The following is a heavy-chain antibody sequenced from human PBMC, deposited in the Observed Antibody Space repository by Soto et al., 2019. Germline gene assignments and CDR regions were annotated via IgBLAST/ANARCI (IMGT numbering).Heavy chain of an antibody. D-gene: IGHD4-17*01. V-gene: IGHV1-69*06. CDR3: ARDPTNDYGDDTFDY. Sequence: QVLLLQSGSEVKKPGSSVKVSCKASGDAFQSYAIHWVRQAPGQGLEYMGRIIPSYDRTKYAQKFQSRLTVTADMYTSTVDKELSSLRSEDTAVYYCARDPTNDYGDDTFDYWGQGTKVSVST. CDR2: IIPSYDRT. CDR1: GDAFQSYA. J-gene: IGHJ4*02.